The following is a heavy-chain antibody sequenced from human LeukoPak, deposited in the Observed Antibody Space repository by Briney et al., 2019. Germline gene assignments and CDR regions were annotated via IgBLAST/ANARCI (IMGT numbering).Heavy chain of an antibody. Sequence: SETLSLTCTVSGGSISSYYWSWIRQPPGKGLEWIGYIYYSGSTNFNPSLKSRVTMSVDTSKSQFSLKLSSVTAADTAVYYCARGLFYCGGDCYFYYFDYWGQGTLVTVSS. CDR3: ARGLFYCGGDCYFYYFDY. CDR1: GGSISSYY. D-gene: IGHD2-21*02. V-gene: IGHV4-59*01. CDR2: IYYSGST. J-gene: IGHJ4*02.